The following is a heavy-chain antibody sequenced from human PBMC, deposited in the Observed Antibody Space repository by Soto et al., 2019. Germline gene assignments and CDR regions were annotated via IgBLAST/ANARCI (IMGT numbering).Heavy chain of an antibody. CDR3: AKADGQQWLIPHLDN. CDR1: GFNFKKFA. Sequence: EVQLLESGGAVVQPGGSLRLSGVASGFNFKKFAMAGVRQAAGEGLEWVSGISCCGGSASYADSVKGRFSIARDDSKNTVSLQLNSLRVEDTAQYYCAKADGQQWLIPHLDNWGQGTLVTVS. J-gene: IGHJ4*02. V-gene: IGHV3-23*01. D-gene: IGHD6-19*01. CDR2: ISCCGGSA.